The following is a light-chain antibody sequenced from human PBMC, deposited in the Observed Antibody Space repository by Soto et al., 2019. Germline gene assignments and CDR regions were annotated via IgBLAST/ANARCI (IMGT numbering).Light chain of an antibody. CDR2: SNN. V-gene: IGLV1-44*01. CDR1: SSNIGRNT. Sequence: QSVLTQPPSAFGTPGQRVSISCSGSSSNIGRNTVNWYQQLPGTAPKLLIYSNNQWPSGVPDRFSGSKSGTSASLAISGLQSEDEGNYYCAAWDDSLNGPVFGGGTKLTVL. J-gene: IGLJ2*01. CDR3: AAWDDSLNGPV.